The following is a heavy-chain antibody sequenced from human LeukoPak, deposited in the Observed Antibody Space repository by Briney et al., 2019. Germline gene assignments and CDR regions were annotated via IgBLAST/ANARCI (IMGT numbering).Heavy chain of an antibody. Sequence: GSLRLSCAASGFTFSNYAMHWVRQAPGKGLEWVAVIRYDGSNNTYADSVKGRFTISRGNSKNTLFLQMNSLRVEYTAVYYCARADHGWYTFDYWGQGTLVTVPS. V-gene: IGHV3-33*01. CDR2: IRYDGSNN. CDR1: GFTFSNYA. J-gene: IGHJ4*02. CDR3: ARADHGWYTFDY. D-gene: IGHD6-19*01.